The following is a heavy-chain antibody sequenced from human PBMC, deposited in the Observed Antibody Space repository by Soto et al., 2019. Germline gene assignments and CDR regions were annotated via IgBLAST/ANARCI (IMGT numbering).Heavy chain of an antibody. V-gene: IGHV1-3*01. CDR3: ARDRAIFGVGTFDY. CDR1: GYTFTSYA. Sequence: VKVSCKASGYTFTSYAMHWVRQAPGQRLEWMGWINAGNGNTKYSQKFQGRVTITRDTSASTAYMELSSLRSEDTAVYYCARDRAIFGVGTFDYWGQGTLVTVSS. D-gene: IGHD3-3*01. J-gene: IGHJ4*02. CDR2: INAGNGNT.